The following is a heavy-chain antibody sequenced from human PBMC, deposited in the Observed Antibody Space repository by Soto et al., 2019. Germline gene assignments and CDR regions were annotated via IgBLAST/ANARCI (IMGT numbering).Heavy chain of an antibody. CDR3: ARELNNYDFFDY. Sequence: QVQLQESGPGLVKPSQTLSLTCTFSGGSISSGGYYWRWIRQHPGKGLELIGYIYYSGSTYYNPSLKSRVTISVDTSKNQFSLKLSSVTAADTAVYYCARELNNYDFFDYWGQGTLVTVSS. V-gene: IGHV4-31*03. D-gene: IGHD3-3*01. CDR2: IYYSGST. CDR1: GGSISSGGYY. J-gene: IGHJ4*02.